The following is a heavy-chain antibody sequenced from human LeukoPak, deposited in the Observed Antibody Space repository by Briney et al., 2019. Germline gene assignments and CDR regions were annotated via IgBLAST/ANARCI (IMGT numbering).Heavy chain of an antibody. V-gene: IGHV3-7*01. Sequence: PGGSLRLSCAASGFTFSSYWMTWVRQAPGKGLEWVANIKQDGSEKYYVDSVKGRFTISRDNAKNSLYLQMNSLRAEDTAVYYCAKNSGPMLRGGSASFQHWGQGTLVTVSS. CDR2: IKQDGSEK. CDR3: AKNSGPMLRGGSASFQH. CDR1: GFTFSSYW. J-gene: IGHJ1*01. D-gene: IGHD3-10*01.